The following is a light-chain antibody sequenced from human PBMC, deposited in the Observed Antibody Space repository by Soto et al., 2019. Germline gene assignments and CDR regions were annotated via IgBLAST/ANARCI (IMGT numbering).Light chain of an antibody. V-gene: IGLV2-14*01. CDR2: EVN. CDR3: SSYTYTNTVV. Sequence: QSVLTQPASVSGSPGQSITISCTGTSSDVGGYHYVSWYQQSPGEAPKLMIYEVNNRPSGISNRFSGSKSGNTASLTISGLQAEDEADYYCSSYTYTNTVVFGTGTKLTVL. J-gene: IGLJ1*01. CDR1: SSDVGGYHY.